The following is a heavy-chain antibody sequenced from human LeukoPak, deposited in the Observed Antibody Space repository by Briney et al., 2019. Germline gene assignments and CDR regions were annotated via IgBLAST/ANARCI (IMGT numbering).Heavy chain of an antibody. J-gene: IGHJ4*02. CDR3: ARTSIAVAGGDYFDY. CDR2: INHSGST. CDR1: GGSFSGYY. D-gene: IGHD6-19*01. Sequence: PSETLSLTCAVYGGSFSGYYWSWIRQPPGKGLEWIGEINHSGSTNYNPSLKSRVTISVDTSKNQFSLKLSSVTAADTAVYYCARTSIAVAGGDYFDYWGQGTLVTVSS. V-gene: IGHV4-34*01.